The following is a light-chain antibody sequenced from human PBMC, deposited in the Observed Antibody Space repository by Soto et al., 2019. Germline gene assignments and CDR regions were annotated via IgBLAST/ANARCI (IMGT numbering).Light chain of an antibody. Sequence: QSALTQPPCASGSPGQSVTISCTGTSGDVGGYDYVSWYQQHPGKAPKLMIYEVTKRPLGVPDRFSGSKSGNTASLTVSGLQAEDEADYYCSSYAGSDNPYVFGTGTKVTVL. CDR3: SSYAGSDNPYV. V-gene: IGLV2-8*01. J-gene: IGLJ1*01. CDR1: SGDVGGYDY. CDR2: EVT.